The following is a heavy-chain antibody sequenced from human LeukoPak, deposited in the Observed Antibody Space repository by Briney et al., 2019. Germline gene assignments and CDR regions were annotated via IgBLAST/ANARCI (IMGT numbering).Heavy chain of an antibody. CDR1: GFTFSDYY. V-gene: IGHV3-23*01. J-gene: IGHJ4*02. CDR3: ARRSSSWPDY. D-gene: IGHD6-13*01. CDR2: ISGSGGST. Sequence: GGSLRLSCAASGFTFSDYYMSWIRQAPGKGLEWVSAISGSGGSTYYADSVKGRFTISRDNSKNTLYLQMNSLRAEDTAVYYCARRSSSWPDYWGQGTLVTVSS.